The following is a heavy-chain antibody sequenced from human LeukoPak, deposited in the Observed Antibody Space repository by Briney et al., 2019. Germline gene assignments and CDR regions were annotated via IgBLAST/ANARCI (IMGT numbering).Heavy chain of an antibody. D-gene: IGHD3-22*01. CDR1: GYTFTTYG. V-gene: IGHV1-18*01. Sequence: ASVKVSCKASGYTFTTYGISWVRQAPGQGLEWMGWISVYSGNTNYAQKLQGRVTMTTGTPTSTAYMELRSLRSDDTAVYYCARKEVDSSGYFLNFDYWGQGTLVTVSS. J-gene: IGHJ4*02. CDR2: ISVYSGNT. CDR3: ARKEVDSSGYFLNFDY.